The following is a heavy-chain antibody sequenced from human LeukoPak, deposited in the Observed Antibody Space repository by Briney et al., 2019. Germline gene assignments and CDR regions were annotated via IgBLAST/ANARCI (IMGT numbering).Heavy chain of an antibody. Sequence: ASVKVSCKASGYTFTGYYMHWVRQAPGQGLEWMGWINPNSGGTNYAQKFQGRVTMTRDTSISTAYMELSRLRSDDTAVYYCARISHSSSWYFDLWGRGTLVFVSS. CDR3: ARISHSSSWYFDL. D-gene: IGHD2-2*01. CDR1: GYTFTGYY. J-gene: IGHJ2*01. V-gene: IGHV1-2*02. CDR2: INPNSGGT.